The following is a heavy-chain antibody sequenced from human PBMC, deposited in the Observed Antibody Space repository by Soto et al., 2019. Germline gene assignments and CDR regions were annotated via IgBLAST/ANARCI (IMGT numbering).Heavy chain of an antibody. CDR2: IYYSGST. D-gene: IGHD2-2*01. J-gene: IGHJ5*02. Sequence: PSETLSLTCSVSGGSISSDDHYWSWIRQPPGKGLEWIGIIYYSGSTYYNPSLKSRVTISVDTSKNQFSLKLSSVSATDTAVYYCATSTWFDPWGEGTLVTVSS. CDR1: GGSISSDDHY. V-gene: IGHV4-39*01. CDR3: ATSTWFDP.